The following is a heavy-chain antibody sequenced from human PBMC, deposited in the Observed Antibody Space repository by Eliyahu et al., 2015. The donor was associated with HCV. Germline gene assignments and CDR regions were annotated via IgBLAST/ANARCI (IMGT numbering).Heavy chain of an antibody. J-gene: IGHJ4*02. CDR2: INQDGSEK. D-gene: IGHD6-19*01. V-gene: IGHV3-7*04. Sequence: EVQLVESGGGLLQPGGSLRLSCEASGFDFSYRYMSWVRQAPGKGLEWVANINQDGSEKYYVDSVRGRFTISRDNAKNSLYLQMNSLRVEDTAVYHCVRDAGIGVAGVGDYWGQGTLVTVSS. CDR1: GFDFSYRY. CDR3: VRDAGIGVAGVGDY.